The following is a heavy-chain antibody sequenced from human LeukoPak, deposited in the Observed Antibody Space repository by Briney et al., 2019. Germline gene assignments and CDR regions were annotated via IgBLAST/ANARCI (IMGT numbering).Heavy chain of an antibody. V-gene: IGHV3-21*01. Sequence: PGGSLRLSCAASGFTFSSYSMNWVRQALGKGLEWVSSISSSSSYIYYADSVKGRFTISRDNAKNSLYLQMNSLRAEDTAVYYCARYCGGDCYSIANDYWGQGTLVTVSS. CDR3: ARYCGGDCYSIANDY. CDR2: ISSSSSYI. CDR1: GFTFSSYS. D-gene: IGHD2-21*02. J-gene: IGHJ4*02.